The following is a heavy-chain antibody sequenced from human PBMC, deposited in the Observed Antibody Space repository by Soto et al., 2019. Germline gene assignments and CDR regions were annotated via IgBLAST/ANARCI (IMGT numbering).Heavy chain of an antibody. J-gene: IGHJ5*02. D-gene: IGHD3-16*01. CDR3: AVIGGGLRLGEQT. CDR2: IYYSGST. V-gene: IGHV4-31*02. CDR1: GGPISSGGYY. Sequence: ASETLSLTCTVSGGPISSGGYYWSWIRQHPGKGLEWIGYIYYSGSTYYNPSLKSRVTISVDTSKNQFSLKLSSVTAADTAVYYCAVIGGGLRLGEQTWGQGTLVTVSS.